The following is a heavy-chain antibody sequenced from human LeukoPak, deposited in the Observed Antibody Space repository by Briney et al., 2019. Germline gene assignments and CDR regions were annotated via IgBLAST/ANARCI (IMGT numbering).Heavy chain of an antibody. CDR2: ISYDGSNK. J-gene: IGHJ4*02. CDR1: GFTFSSYA. V-gene: IGHV3-30-3*01. CDR3: ARDVGGRRTGTTFDY. Sequence: GGSLRLSCAASGFTFSSYAMHWVRQAPGKGLEWVAVISYDGSNKYYADSVKGRFTISRDNSKNTLYLQMNSLRAEDTAEYYCARDVGGRRTGTTFDYWGQGTLVTVSS. D-gene: IGHD1-7*01.